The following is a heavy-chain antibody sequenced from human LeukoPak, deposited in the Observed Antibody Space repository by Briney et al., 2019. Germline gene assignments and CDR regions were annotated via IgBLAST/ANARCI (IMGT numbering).Heavy chain of an antibody. Sequence: PGGSLRLSCAASGFTFSDYYMSWIRQAPGKGLEWVAVISYDGSNKYYADSVKGRFTISRDNSKNTLYLQMNSLRAEDTAVYYCARDGAAAGSFDYWGQGTLVTVSS. V-gene: IGHV3-30-3*01. CDR1: GFTFSDYY. J-gene: IGHJ4*02. D-gene: IGHD6-13*01. CDR2: ISYDGSNK. CDR3: ARDGAAAGSFDY.